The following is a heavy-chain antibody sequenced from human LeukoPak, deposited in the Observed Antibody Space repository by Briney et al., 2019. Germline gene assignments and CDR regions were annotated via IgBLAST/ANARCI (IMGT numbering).Heavy chain of an antibody. J-gene: IGHJ4*02. CDR1: GYSISSGYY. D-gene: IGHD6-13*01. CDR3: ARLVVAAAGPSHYYFDY. Sequence: SETLSLTCTVSGYSISSGYYWDWIRQPPGKGLEWIGSIYHSGSTYYNPSLKSRVTISVDRSKNQFSLKLSSVTAADTAVYYCARLVVAAAGPSHYYFDYWGQGTLVTVSS. CDR2: IYHSGST. V-gene: IGHV4-38-2*02.